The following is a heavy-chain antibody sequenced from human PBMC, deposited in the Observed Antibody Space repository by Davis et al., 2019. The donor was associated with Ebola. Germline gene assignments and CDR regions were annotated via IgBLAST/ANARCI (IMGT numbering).Heavy chain of an antibody. V-gene: IGHV3-23*01. CDR1: GFTFSSYA. CDR2: ISGSGGST. D-gene: IGHD6-19*01. CDR3: AKGGRYSSGWPGEDY. J-gene: IGHJ4*02. Sequence: GESLKISCAASGFTFSSYAMSWVRQAPGKGLEWVSAISGSGGSTYYADSVKGRFTNSRDNSKNTLDLQMNSLRAEDTAEYYCAKGGRYSSGWPGEDYWGEGTLVTVSS.